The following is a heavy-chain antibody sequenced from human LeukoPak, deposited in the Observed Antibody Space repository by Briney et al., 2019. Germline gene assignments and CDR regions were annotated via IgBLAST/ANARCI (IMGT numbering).Heavy chain of an antibody. Sequence: GGSLRLSRVASGFTFRNYAIHWVRQAPGKGLEWVALISYDGRKIYYVDSVKGRFTISRDNSKNTLYLQMNSLRAEDTAVYYCAKVFSPFWSGYSPDYWGQGTLVTVSS. CDR2: ISYDGRKI. CDR1: GFTFRNYA. CDR3: AKVFSPFWSGYSPDY. D-gene: IGHD3-3*01. J-gene: IGHJ4*02. V-gene: IGHV3-30*04.